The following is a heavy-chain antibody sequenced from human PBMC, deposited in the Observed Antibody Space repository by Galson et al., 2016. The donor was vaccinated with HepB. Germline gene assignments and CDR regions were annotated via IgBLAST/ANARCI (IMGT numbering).Heavy chain of an antibody. J-gene: IGHJ6*04. V-gene: IGHV3-33*01. CDR3: ARHWWTGQLVRGGHGMDV. D-gene: IGHD6-13*01. Sequence: SLRLSCAASGFTFSSYGMYWVRQAPGKGLKWVAVIWNDGRNKYYADSVKGRFTISRDNSKNTLYLQMNSQRAEDTAVYYCARHWWTGQLVRGGHGMDVWGKGTTVTVSS. CDR2: IWNDGRNK. CDR1: GFTFSSYG.